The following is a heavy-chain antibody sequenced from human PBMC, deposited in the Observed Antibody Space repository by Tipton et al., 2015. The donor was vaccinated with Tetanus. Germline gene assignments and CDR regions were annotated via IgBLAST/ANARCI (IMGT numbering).Heavy chain of an antibody. CDR1: GDSFSTYW. CDR2: IYPDDSDT. D-gene: IGHD3-22*01. V-gene: IGHV5-51*01. J-gene: IGHJ6*02. CDR3: ARGSSRCPYSSGMDV. Sequence: QLVQSRAEVKKPGESLKISCKGSGDSFSTYWIGWVRQMPGKGLEWMGIIYPDDSDTRYSPSFQGQVTISADKSISTAYLQWSSLKASATAMYYCARGSSRCPYSSGMDVWGQGTTVSVSS.